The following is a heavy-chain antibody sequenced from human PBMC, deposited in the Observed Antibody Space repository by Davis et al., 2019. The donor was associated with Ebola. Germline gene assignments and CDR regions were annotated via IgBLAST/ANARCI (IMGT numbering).Heavy chain of an antibody. D-gene: IGHD2/OR15-2a*01. CDR1: GFTFSGYA. CDR3: AKHEGWELHEYYLDY. J-gene: IGHJ4*02. Sequence: PGGSLRLSCAASGFTFSGYAMSWVRQAPGKGLEWVSSICGSCGNTYYADSVKGRFTISRDNSKNTLYLQMSSLRADDTAIYFCAKHEGWELHEYYLDYWGQGTLVTVSS. CDR2: ICGSCGNT. V-gene: IGHV3-23*01.